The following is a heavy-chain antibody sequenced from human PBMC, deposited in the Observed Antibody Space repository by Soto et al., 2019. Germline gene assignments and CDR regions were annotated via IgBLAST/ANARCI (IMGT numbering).Heavy chain of an antibody. J-gene: IGHJ4*02. D-gene: IGHD6-13*01. V-gene: IGHV4-59*01. CDR3: AKYRRTEAEGFTLDY. CDR1: GDSINNSY. Sequence: SETLSLTCAVSGDSINNSYWSWIRQPPVKRLEWIGNIYYTGTTTYNPSLESRVTMSVDTSKNQFSLKLNSVDAADTAVYYCAKYRRTEAEGFTLDYWGRGTLVTVSS. CDR2: IYYTGTT.